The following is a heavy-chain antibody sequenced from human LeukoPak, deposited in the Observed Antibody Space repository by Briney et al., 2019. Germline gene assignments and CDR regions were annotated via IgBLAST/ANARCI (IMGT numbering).Heavy chain of an antibody. CDR3: ARVISPNYYGSGSIRY. V-gene: IGHV4-34*01. CDR1: GESFSGYY. J-gene: IGHJ4*02. Sequence: PSETLSLTCAVYGESFSGYYWSWIRQPPGKGLEWIGEINHSGSTNYNPSLKSRVIISIDTSTNQFSLKLSSVTAADTAVYYCARVISPNYYGSGSIRYWGQGTLVTVSS. CDR2: INHSGST. D-gene: IGHD3-10*01.